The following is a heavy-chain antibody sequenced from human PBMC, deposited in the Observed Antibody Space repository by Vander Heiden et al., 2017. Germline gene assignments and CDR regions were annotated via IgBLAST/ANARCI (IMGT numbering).Heavy chain of an antibody. V-gene: IGHV3-11*01. J-gene: IGHJ4*02. D-gene: IGHD6-6*01. CDR1: GFTFSDYY. CDR2: ISSSGSTI. Sequence: QVQLVESGGGLVKPGGSLRLSCAASGFTFSDYYMSWISQAPGKGLEWVSYISSSGSTIYYADAVKGRFTISRDNAKNSLYLQMNRMRAEDTAVYYFARLSSIAARFFDYWGQGTLVTVYS. CDR3: ARLSSIAARFFDY.